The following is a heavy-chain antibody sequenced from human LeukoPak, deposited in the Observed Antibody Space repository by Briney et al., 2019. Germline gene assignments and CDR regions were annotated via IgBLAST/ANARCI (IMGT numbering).Heavy chain of an antibody. V-gene: IGHV3-74*01. CDR2: INSDGSST. Sequence: PGGSLRLSCAASGFTFSSYWMHWVRQAPGKGLVWVSRINSDGSSTSYADSVKGRFTISRDNAKNTLYLQMNSLRAEDTAVYYCASYSMVRGVIRQYYYGMDVWGKGTTVTVSA. CDR1: GFTFSSYW. J-gene: IGHJ6*04. CDR3: ASYSMVRGVIRQYYYGMDV. D-gene: IGHD3-10*01.